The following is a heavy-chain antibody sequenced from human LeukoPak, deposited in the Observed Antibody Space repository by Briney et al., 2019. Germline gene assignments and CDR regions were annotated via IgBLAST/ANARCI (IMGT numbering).Heavy chain of an antibody. V-gene: IGHV3-30*18. CDR1: GFTFSSYG. D-gene: IGHD7-27*01. CDR2: ISYDGSNK. CDR3: AKGGDRLDY. J-gene: IGHJ4*02. Sequence: GRSLRLSCAASGFTFSSYGMHWVRQAPGRGLEWVAVISYDGSNKYYADSVKGRFTISRDNSKNTLYLQMNSLRAEDTAVYYCAKGGDRLDYWGQGTLVTVSS.